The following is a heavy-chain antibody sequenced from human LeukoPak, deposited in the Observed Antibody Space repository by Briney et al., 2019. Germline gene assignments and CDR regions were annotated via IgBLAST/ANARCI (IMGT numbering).Heavy chain of an antibody. D-gene: IGHD1-26*01. Sequence: GGSLGLSCAASGFTFSSYWMSCVRQAPGRGLEWVSNIKQDGSEKYYVDSVKGRFTISRDNAKNSLYLQMNSLRAEDTAVYYCARTGGSYSPYYGMDVWGQGPTVTVSS. CDR3: ARTGGSYSPYYGMDV. J-gene: IGHJ6*02. CDR2: IKQDGSEK. CDR1: GFTFSSYW. V-gene: IGHV3-7*01.